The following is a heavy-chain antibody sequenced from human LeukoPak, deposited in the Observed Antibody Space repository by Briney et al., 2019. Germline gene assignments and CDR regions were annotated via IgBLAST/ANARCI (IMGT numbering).Heavy chain of an antibody. D-gene: IGHD2-2*01. Sequence: GGSLRLSCAASGFTFSGSAMHWVRQASGKGLEWVGRIRSKANSYATAYAASVKGRFTISRDDSKNTAYLQMNSLKTEDTAVYYCTSRGRCSSTSCFDPWGQGTLVTVFS. V-gene: IGHV3-73*01. CDR3: TSRGRCSSTSCFDP. CDR2: IRSKANSYAT. J-gene: IGHJ5*02. CDR1: GFTFSGSA.